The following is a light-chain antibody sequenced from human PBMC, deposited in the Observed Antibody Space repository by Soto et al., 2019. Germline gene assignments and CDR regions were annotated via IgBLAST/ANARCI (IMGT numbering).Light chain of an antibody. Sequence: EIVMTQSPATLSVSPGERATLSCRASQSVSSNLAWYQQKPGQAPRLLIYGASTRATGIPARFSGSGSGTEFTLTISSLQSEDFAVYYCQQYNNGPQTFGQGTKVE. V-gene: IGKV3-15*01. CDR2: GAS. J-gene: IGKJ1*01. CDR3: QQYNNGPQT. CDR1: QSVSSN.